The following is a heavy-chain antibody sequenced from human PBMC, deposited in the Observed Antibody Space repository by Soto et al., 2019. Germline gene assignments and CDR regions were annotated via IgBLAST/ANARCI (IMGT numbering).Heavy chain of an antibody. CDR2: ISSSSSYT. CDR3: ARKGGGMENTYAFDI. J-gene: IGHJ3*02. Sequence: QVQLVESGGGLVKPGGSLRLSCAASGFTFSDYYMSWIRQAPGKGLEWVSYISSSSSYTNYADSVKGRFAISRDNAKNSLYLQMNSLRAEDTAVYYCARKGGGMENTYAFDIWGQGTMVTVSS. V-gene: IGHV3-11*06. D-gene: IGHD3-16*01. CDR1: GFTFSDYY.